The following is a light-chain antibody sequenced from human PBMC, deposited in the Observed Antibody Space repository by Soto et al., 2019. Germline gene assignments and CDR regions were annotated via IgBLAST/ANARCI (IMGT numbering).Light chain of an antibody. CDR2: DAS. V-gene: IGKV1-5*01. Sequence: DIQMTQSPSTLAASVGDRVTITCRASQSISSWLAWYQQKPGKAPKLLIHDASSLESGVPSRFSGSGSGTEFTLTIISLQPDDFATYYCQQYNSYSRTFGQGTKV. J-gene: IGKJ1*01. CDR3: QQYNSYSRT. CDR1: QSISSW.